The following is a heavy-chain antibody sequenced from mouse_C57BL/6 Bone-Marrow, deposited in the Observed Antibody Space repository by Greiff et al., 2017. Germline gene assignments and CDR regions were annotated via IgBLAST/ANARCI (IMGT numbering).Heavy chain of an antibody. Sequence: VQLQQSGAELARPGASVKLSCKASGYTFTSYGVSWVKQRTGQGLEWIGEIYPRSGNTYYNEKFNGKATLTADKSSSTAYMELRSLTSEDSEVYFCEQLKYYFDYWGQGTTLTVSS. D-gene: IGHD3-1*01. CDR1: GYTFTSYG. CDR3: EQLKYYFDY. CDR2: IYPRSGNT. J-gene: IGHJ2*01. V-gene: IGHV1-81*01.